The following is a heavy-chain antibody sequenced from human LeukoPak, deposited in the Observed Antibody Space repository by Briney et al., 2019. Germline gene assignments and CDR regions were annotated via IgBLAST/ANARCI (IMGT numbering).Heavy chain of an antibody. D-gene: IGHD5-12*01. CDR1: GGTFSSHA. CDR3: ARGKSAYDYGLDH. J-gene: IGHJ4*02. CDR2: LIPVFGTT. V-gene: IGHV1-69*05. Sequence: SVKVSCKASGGTFSSHAISWVRQASGQGLEGVGGLIPVFGTTNYAEKFQGRVTITTDESTRTSYMELRSLKSDDTAVYYCARGKSAYDYGLDHWGQGILVIVSS.